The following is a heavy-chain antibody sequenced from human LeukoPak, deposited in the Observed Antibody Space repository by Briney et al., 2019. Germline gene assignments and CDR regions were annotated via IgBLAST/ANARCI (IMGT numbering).Heavy chain of an antibody. CDR1: GFTFINYA. Sequence: GGSLRLSCEASGFTFINYAMNWVRQAPGKGPEWVSTISGSGTDTYYADSVKGRFTISRDNSKNTLYLQMNSLRAEDTALYYCAKGSLGSWYFFDYWGQGALVTVSS. CDR3: AKGSLGSWYFFDY. J-gene: IGHJ4*02. CDR2: ISGSGTDT. V-gene: IGHV3-23*01. D-gene: IGHD6-13*01.